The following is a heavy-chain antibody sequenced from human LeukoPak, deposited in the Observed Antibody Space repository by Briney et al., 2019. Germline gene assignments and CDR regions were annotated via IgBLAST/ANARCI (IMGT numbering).Heavy chain of an antibody. Sequence: SETLSLTCTVSSSSISSGSYYWSWIRQPAGKGLEWIGRIFTSGGTNYNPSLKSRVTISVDTSKNQFSLKLNSVTAADAAVYYCAREESGYCDGGSCPYYFDYWGQGTLVTVSS. CDR1: SSSISSGSYY. J-gene: IGHJ4*02. CDR3: AREESGYCDGGSCPYYFDY. CDR2: IFTSGGT. D-gene: IGHD2-15*01. V-gene: IGHV4-61*02.